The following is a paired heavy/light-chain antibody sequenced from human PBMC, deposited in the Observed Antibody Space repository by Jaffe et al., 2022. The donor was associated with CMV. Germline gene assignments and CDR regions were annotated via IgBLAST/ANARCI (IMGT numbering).Heavy chain of an antibody. CDR3: ARKYSGSISYGMDV. CDR2: ISTYSGST. CDR1: GYTFNSYG. V-gene: IGHV1-18*01. J-gene: IGHJ6*02. Sequence: QVQLVQSGAEVKKPGASVKVSCKTSGYTFNSYGISWVRQAPGQGLEWMGWISTYSGSTNYAQKFQGRVTMTTDTSTSTVYMELRSLTSDDTAVYFCARKYSGSISYGMDVWGQGTTVTVSS. D-gene: IGHD6-6*01.
Light chain of an antibody. Sequence: DIVMTQSPLSLPVTPGEPASISCRSSQSLLHSNGYNYLDWYLQKPGQSPQLLIYLNSNRASGVPDRFSGSGSGRDFTLKISRVEAEDVGLYYCMQALQTPPTFGPGTTVDI. V-gene: IGKV2-28*01. J-gene: IGKJ3*01. CDR3: MQALQTPPT. CDR2: LNS. CDR1: QSLLHSNGYNY.